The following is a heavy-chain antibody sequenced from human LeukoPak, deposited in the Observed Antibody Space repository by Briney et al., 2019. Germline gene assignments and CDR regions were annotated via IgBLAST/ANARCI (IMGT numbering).Heavy chain of an antibody. CDR3: AHSSGKYSSSWYGDY. CDR2: IIPIFGTA. J-gene: IGHJ4*02. Sequence: SVKVSCKASGYTFTSYGINWVRQAPGQGLEWMGGIIPIFGTANYAQKFQGRVTITADESTSTAYMELSSLRSEDTAVYYCAHSSGKYSSSWYGDYWGQGTLVTVSS. CDR1: GYTFTSYG. V-gene: IGHV1-69*13. D-gene: IGHD6-13*01.